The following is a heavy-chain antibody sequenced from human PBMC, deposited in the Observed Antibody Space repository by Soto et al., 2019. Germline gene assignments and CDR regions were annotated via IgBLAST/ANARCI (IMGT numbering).Heavy chain of an antibody. CDR1: GGSISSYY. J-gene: IGHJ6*03. CDR2: IYYSGST. V-gene: IGHV4-59*01. Sequence: SETLSLTCTVSGGSISSYYWSWIRQPPGKGLEWIGYIYYSGSTNYNPSLKSRVTISVDTSKNQFSLKLSSVTAADTAVYYCARGGAVPAAINYYYYMDVWGKGTTVTVSS. CDR3: ARGGAVPAAINYYYYMDV. D-gene: IGHD2-2*01.